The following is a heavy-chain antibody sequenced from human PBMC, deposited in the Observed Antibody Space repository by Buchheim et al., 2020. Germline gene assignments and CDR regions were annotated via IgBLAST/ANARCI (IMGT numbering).Heavy chain of an antibody. CDR1: GGSFSGYY. CDR2: INHSGST. V-gene: IGHV4-34*01. CDR3: ARVVRRWLQSIFDY. Sequence: QVQLQQWGAGLLKPSETLSLTCAVYGGSFSGYYWSWIRQPPGKGLEWIGEINHSGSTNYNPSLKSRVTISVDTSKNQFSLTLSSVTAADTAVYYCARVVRRWLQSIFDYWGQGTL. D-gene: IGHD5-24*01. J-gene: IGHJ4*02.